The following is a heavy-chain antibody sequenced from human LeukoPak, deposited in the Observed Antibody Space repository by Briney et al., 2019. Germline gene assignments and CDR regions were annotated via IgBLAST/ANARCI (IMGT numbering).Heavy chain of an antibody. V-gene: IGHV4-34*01. CDR1: GGSFSGYY. J-gene: IGHJ5*02. CDR3: ARGRRNYDFWSGYYENFDP. CDR2: INHSGST. D-gene: IGHD3-3*01. Sequence: SETLSLTCAVYGGSFSGYYWSWIRQPPGKGLEWIGEINHSGSTNYNPSLKSRVTISVDTSKNQFSLKLSSVTAADTAVYYCARGRRNYDFWSGYYENFDPWGQGTLVTVSS.